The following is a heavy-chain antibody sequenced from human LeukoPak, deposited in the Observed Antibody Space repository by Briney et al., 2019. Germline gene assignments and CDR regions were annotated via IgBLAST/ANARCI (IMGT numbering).Heavy chain of an antibody. CDR2: INPNSGGT. D-gene: IGHD2-2*01. CDR1: GYTFTGYY. J-gene: IGHJ6*02. Sequence: GASVKVSCKASGYTFTGYYMHWVRQAPGQGLEWMGWINPNSGGTNYAQKFQGRVTMTRDTSISTAYMELSRLRSDDTAVYYCARDQDVVVPAATSWDYGMDVWGQGTTVTVSS. V-gene: IGHV1-2*02. CDR3: ARDQDVVVPAATSWDYGMDV.